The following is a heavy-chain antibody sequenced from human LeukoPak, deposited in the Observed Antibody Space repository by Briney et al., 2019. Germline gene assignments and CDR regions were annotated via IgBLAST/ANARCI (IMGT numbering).Heavy chain of an antibody. Sequence: GGSLRLSCATSGFTFTSYAMSWVRQAPGKGLEWVSTITGSGSSTYYADFVKGRFTISRDHSKKTLYLQMDSLRAEDMAVYYCAKWGFTYGPGYFDYWGQGTLVTVSS. CDR1: GFTFTSYA. CDR2: ITGSGSST. J-gene: IGHJ4*02. D-gene: IGHD3-10*01. CDR3: AKWGFTYGPGYFDY. V-gene: IGHV3-23*01.